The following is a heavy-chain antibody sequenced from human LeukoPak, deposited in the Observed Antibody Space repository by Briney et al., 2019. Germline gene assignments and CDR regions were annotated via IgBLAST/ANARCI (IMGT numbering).Heavy chain of an antibody. CDR1: GFTFSSYG. J-gene: IGHJ4*02. CDR3: AKDMAPRGDYLWHYFDY. Sequence: PGGSLRLSCAASGFTFSSYGMHWVRQAPGKGLEWVAVISYDGSNKYYADSVKGRFTISRDNSKNTLYLQMNSLRAEDTAVYYCAKDMAPRGDYLWHYFDYWGQGTLVSVSS. CDR2: ISYDGSNK. V-gene: IGHV3-30*18. D-gene: IGHD4-17*01.